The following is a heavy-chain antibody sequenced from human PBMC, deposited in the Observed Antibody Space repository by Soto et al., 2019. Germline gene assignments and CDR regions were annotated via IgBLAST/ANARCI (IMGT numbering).Heavy chain of an antibody. V-gene: IGHV4-39*01. J-gene: IGHJ3*02. CDR3: ARLRRDGQTGYSFDI. D-gene: IGHD3-9*01. Sequence: QLQLQESGPGLVKPSETLSLSCSVSGGSISSSNYHWGWIRQPPGKGPEWIGSSFYSGNTDYNPSLKSRVTISVDTSKTQFSLKLSYVTAADTAVFYCARLRRDGQTGYSFDIWGQGTMVTVSS. CDR1: GGSISSSNYH. CDR2: SFYSGNT.